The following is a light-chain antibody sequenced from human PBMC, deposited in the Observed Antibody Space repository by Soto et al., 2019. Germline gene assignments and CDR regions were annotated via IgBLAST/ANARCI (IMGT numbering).Light chain of an antibody. Sequence: DIQMTQSPSFVSASVGDRVTITCRASQAVSTWLAWYQQKPGDAPKLLIYAASTLQSGVPSRFSGSGSGTEFTLTISSLQPDDFATYYCHHYNTYSTFGQGTKVDIK. CDR2: AAS. V-gene: IGKV1-12*01. CDR1: QAVSTW. J-gene: IGKJ1*01. CDR3: HHYNTYST.